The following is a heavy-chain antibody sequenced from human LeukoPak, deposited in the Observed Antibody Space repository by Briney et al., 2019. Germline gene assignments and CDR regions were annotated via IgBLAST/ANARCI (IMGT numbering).Heavy chain of an antibody. CDR3: ARTLVVINDAFDI. Sequence: VASVKVSCKASGYTFTSHVINWVRQAPGQGLEWMGWINPNSGDTNYAQKFQGRVSMTGDTSISTAYMELSRLRSDDTAVYYCARTLVVINDAFDIWGQGTMVTVSS. V-gene: IGHV1-2*02. J-gene: IGHJ3*02. D-gene: IGHD3-22*01. CDR1: GYTFTSHV. CDR2: INPNSGDT.